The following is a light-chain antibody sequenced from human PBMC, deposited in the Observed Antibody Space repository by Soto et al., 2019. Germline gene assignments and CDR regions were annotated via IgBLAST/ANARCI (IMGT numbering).Light chain of an antibody. Sequence: DIVLTQSPGTLSLSPGERATLSCRASQSVSSSYLAWYQQKPGQAPRLLIYGASSRATGIPDRFSGSGSGTDFTLTISRLEPEDFAVYYCQQYGSYPLTFGGGTKVEIK. V-gene: IGKV3-20*01. CDR3: QQYGSYPLT. J-gene: IGKJ4*01. CDR1: QSVSSSY. CDR2: GAS.